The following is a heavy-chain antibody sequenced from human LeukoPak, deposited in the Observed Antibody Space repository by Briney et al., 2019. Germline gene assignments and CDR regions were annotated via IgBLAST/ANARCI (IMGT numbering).Heavy chain of an antibody. Sequence: PGGSLRRSCAASGFTFSSYAMHWVRQAPGKGLEYVSAISSNGGSTYYANSVKGRFTISRDNSKNTLYLQMGSLRAEDMAVYYCARDMGATYFDYWGRGTLVTVSS. CDR3: ARDMGATYFDY. CDR1: GFTFSSYA. D-gene: IGHD1-26*01. J-gene: IGHJ4*02. V-gene: IGHV3-64*01. CDR2: ISSNGGST.